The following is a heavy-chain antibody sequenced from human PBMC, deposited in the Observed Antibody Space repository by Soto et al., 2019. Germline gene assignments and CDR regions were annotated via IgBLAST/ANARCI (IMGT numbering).Heavy chain of an antibody. V-gene: IGHV3-15*07. CDR2: IKSKTDGGTT. D-gene: IGHD2-2*01. Sequence: PGGSLRLSCAASGFTFSNAWMNWFRQAPGKGLEWVGRIKSKTDGGTTDYAAPVKGRFTISRDDSKNTLYLQMNSLKTEDTAVYYCTKDLFSDIVVEPAARVFDYGGQGPLVPFS. CDR3: TKDLFSDIVVEPAARVFDY. J-gene: IGHJ4*02. CDR1: GFTFSNAW.